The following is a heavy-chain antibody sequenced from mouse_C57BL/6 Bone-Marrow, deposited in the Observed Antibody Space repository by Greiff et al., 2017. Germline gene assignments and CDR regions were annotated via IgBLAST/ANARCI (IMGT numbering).Heavy chain of an antibody. V-gene: IGHV1-61*01. D-gene: IGHD2-2*01. CDR3: ARRNGYSYWYFDV. CDR2: IYPSDSET. Sequence: VQLQQPGAELVRPGSSVKLSCKASGYTFTSYWMDWVKQRPGQGLEWIGNIYPSDSETHYNQKFKDKATLTVDKSSSTAYMQLSSLTSEDSAVYYWARRNGYSYWYFDVWGTGTTGTVSS. CDR1: GYTFTSYW. J-gene: IGHJ1*03.